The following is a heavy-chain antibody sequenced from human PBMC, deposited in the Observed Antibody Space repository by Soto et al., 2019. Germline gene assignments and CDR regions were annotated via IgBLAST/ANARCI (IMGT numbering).Heavy chain of an antibody. D-gene: IGHD2-8*01. Sequence: QVYLVESGGGVVQPGTSLRLSCAASGFSFSIFGMHWVRQAPGKGLEWVAGIWYDGSNKYYADSVKGRFSISRDNSKNPLYLQMNSLRAEDTAVYYCARDDKDEYGADRGGFGCWGQGTLVTVSS. CDR3: ARDDKDEYGADRGGFGC. CDR2: IWYDGSNK. J-gene: IGHJ4*02. V-gene: IGHV3-33*01. CDR1: GFSFSIFG.